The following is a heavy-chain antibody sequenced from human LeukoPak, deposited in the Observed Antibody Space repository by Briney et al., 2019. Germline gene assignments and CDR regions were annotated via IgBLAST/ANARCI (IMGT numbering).Heavy chain of an antibody. V-gene: IGHV4-30-4*01. CDR3: ASYSYYYGMDV. CDR2: IYYSGST. Sequence: SETLSLTCTVSGGSISSGDYYWSWIRQPPGKGLEWIGYIYYSGSTYYDPSLKSRVTISVDTSKNQFSLKLSSVTAADTAVYYCASYSYYYGMDVWGQGTTVTVSS. D-gene: IGHD2-21*01. CDR1: GGSISSGDYY. J-gene: IGHJ6*02.